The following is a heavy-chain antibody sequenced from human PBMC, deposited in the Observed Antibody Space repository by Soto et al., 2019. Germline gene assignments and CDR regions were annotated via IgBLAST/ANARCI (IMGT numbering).Heavy chain of an antibody. V-gene: IGHV3-72*01. CDR3: ARGGGDFYRTSGYYADY. D-gene: IGHD3-3*01. J-gene: IGHJ4*02. Sequence: VKLVESGGTLVQPGGSLRLSCGVSGFTFSDFYMDWFRQAPGKGLEWVGRTKDRAEGYNTEYAASVRGRFTVSRDDAKNTLYLEMNSLKIEDTAMYYCARGGGDFYRTSGYYADYWGQGTLVSVSS. CDR2: TKDRAEGYNT. CDR1: GFTFSDFY.